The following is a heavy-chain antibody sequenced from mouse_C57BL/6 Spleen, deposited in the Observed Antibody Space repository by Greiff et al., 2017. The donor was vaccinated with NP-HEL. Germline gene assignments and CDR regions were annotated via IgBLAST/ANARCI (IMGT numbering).Heavy chain of an antibody. V-gene: IGHV1-54*01. CDR3: ARLTVVEGYFDY. CDR2: INPGSGGT. J-gene: IGHJ2*01. CDR1: GYAFTNYL. D-gene: IGHD1-1*01. Sequence: QVQLQQSGAELVRPGTSVKVSCKASGYAFTNYLIEWVKQRPGQGLEWIGVINPGSGGTNYNEKFKGKATLTADKSSSTAYMQLSSLTSEDSAVYFCARLTVVEGYFDYWGQGTTLTVSS.